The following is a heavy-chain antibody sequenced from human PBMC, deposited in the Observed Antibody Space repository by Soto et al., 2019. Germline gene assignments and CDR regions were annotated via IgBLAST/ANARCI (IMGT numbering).Heavy chain of an antibody. CDR2: IIPILGIA. J-gene: IGHJ3*02. Sequence: ASVKVSCKASGGTFSSYTISWVRQAPGQGLEWMGRIIPILGIANYAQKFQGRVTITADKSTSTVYMELSSLRSEDTAVYYCARDAPDDDAFDIWGQGTMVTVSS. CDR3: ARDAPDDDAFDI. CDR1: GGTFSSYT. V-gene: IGHV1-69*04.